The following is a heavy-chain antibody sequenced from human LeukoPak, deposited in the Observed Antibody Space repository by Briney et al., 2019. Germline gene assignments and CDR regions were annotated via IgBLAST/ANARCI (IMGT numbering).Heavy chain of an antibody. D-gene: IGHD3-22*01. CDR3: ARQGDLPDTSGYFDY. Sequence: GGSLRLSCAASGFTFSSYAMSWVRQAPGKGPEWVSDITASGATTYYADSVKGRFSISRDNSKNTLYLQVNNLRAEDTAMYFCARQGDLPDTSGYFDYWGQGTLVTVSS. V-gene: IGHV3-23*01. J-gene: IGHJ4*02. CDR2: ITASGATT. CDR1: GFTFSSYA.